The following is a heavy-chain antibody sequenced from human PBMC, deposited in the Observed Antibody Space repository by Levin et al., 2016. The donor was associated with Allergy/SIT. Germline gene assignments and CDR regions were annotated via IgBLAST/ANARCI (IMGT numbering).Heavy chain of an antibody. CDR1: GFTFSSYS. Sequence: GESLKISCAASGFTFSSYSMNWVRQAPGKGLEWVSSISSSSSYIYYADSVKGRFTISRDNAKNSLYLQMNSPRAEDTAVYYCARSGNFVVVTAGYPGAFDIWGQGTMVTVSS. J-gene: IGHJ3*02. D-gene: IGHD2-21*02. CDR3: ARSGNFVVVTAGYPGAFDI. CDR2: ISSSSSYI. V-gene: IGHV3-21*01.